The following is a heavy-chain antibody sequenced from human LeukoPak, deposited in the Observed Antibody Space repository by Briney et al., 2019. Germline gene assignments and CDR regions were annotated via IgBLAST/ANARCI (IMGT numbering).Heavy chain of an antibody. CDR1: GYTFTGYY. J-gene: IGHJ6*02. V-gene: IGHV1-2*02. Sequence: ASVKVSCKASGYTFTGYYMHWVRQAPGQGLEWMGWINPNSGGTNYAQKFQGRVTMTGDTSISTAYMELSRLRSDDTAVYYCSTATINYYYYGMDVWGQGTTVTVSS. CDR3: STATINYYYYGMDV. D-gene: IGHD5-12*01. CDR2: INPNSGGT.